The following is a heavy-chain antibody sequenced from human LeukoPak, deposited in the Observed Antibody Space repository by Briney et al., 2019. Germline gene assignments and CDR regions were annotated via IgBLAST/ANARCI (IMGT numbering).Heavy chain of an antibody. CDR1: GFTFSYAW. D-gene: IGHD5-12*01. V-gene: IGHV3-74*01. Sequence: GGSLRLSCAASGFTFSYAWMNWVRQAPGKGLVWVSRINSDGINTSYADSVKGRFTISRDNAKNTLNLQMNSLRAEDTAVYYCARGPSGYHNTGGQGTLVTVSS. CDR3: ARGPSGYHNT. J-gene: IGHJ4*02. CDR2: INSDGINT.